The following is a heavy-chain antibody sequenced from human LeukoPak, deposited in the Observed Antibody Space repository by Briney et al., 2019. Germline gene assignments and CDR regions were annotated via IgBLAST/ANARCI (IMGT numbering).Heavy chain of an antibody. Sequence: ASVMVSCKVSGYTLTELSMHWVRQAPGKGLEWMGGFDPEDGETIYAQKFQGRVTMTEDTSTDTAYMELSSLRSEDTAVYYCATELRYFDWAYFDYWGQGTLVTVSS. J-gene: IGHJ4*02. D-gene: IGHD3-9*01. CDR2: FDPEDGET. V-gene: IGHV1-24*01. CDR3: ATELRYFDWAYFDY. CDR1: GYTLTELS.